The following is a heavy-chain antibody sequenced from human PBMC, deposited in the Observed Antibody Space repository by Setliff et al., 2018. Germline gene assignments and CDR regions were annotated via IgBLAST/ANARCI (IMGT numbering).Heavy chain of an antibody. CDR2: ISSTSTYI. D-gene: IGHD3-22*01. J-gene: IGHJ6*03. Sequence: GGSLRLSCAASGFTFSTYSFNWVRQAPGKGLEWVSAISSTSTYIYYADSVKGRFTISRDNSKNSLYLQVNSLRAEDTAVYYCATNPRKGRSGGYYYDDPYYYYMDVWGKGTTVTVS. CDR3: ATNPRKGRSGGYYYDDPYYYYMDV. V-gene: IGHV3-21*01. CDR1: GFTFSTYS.